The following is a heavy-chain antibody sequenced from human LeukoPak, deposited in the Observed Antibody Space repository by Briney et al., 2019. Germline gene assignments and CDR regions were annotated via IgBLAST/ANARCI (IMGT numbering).Heavy chain of an antibody. V-gene: IGHV3-7*03. CDR1: GFTFNNAW. CDR2: IKHDGSEK. D-gene: IGHD3-22*01. Sequence: LSGGSLSLSCAASGFTFNNAWMNWVRQAPGKGPEWVANIKHDGSEKNYVDSVKGRFTISRDNAKNSLYLQMNSLRAEDTAVYYCATPLDYYDRSDSHQGGDWGQGTLVTVSS. J-gene: IGHJ4*02. CDR3: ATPLDYYDRSDSHQGGD.